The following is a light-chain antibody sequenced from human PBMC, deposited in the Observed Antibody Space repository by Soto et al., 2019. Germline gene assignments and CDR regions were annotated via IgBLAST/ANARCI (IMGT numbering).Light chain of an antibody. CDR1: KLGDKY. CDR3: AAWDDSLNGYV. Sequence: SYELTQPPSVSVSPGQTASITCSGDKLGDKYASWYQQRPGQSPVLVIYQDGKRPSGVPERFSGSKSGTSASLAISGPQSEDEADYYCAAWDDSLNGYVFGTGTKVTVL. J-gene: IGLJ1*01. CDR2: QDG. V-gene: IGLV3-1*01.